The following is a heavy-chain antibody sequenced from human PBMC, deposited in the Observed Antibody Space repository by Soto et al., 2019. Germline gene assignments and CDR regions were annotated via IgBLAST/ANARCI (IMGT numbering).Heavy chain of an antibody. J-gene: IGHJ4*02. D-gene: IGHD3-9*01. V-gene: IGHV3-30*03. CDR1: GFTFSSYG. CDR3: ARDPYDILTGYLV. Sequence: PGGSLRLSCAASGFTFSSYGMHWVRQAPGKGLEWVAVISYDGSNKYYADSVKGRFTISRDNSKNTLYLQMNSLRAEDTAVYYCARDPYDILTGYLVWGQGTLVTVSS. CDR2: ISYDGSNK.